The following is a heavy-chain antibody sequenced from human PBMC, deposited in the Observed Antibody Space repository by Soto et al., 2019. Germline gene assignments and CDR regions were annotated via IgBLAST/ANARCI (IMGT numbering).Heavy chain of an antibody. CDR1: GYSFTSYA. J-gene: IGHJ6*02. Sequence: SVKVSCQASGYSFTSYAIYWGRQAPVQRLEWMGWINAGNGNTKYSQKFQGRVTITSDTSASTAYMGLSSLRSEDTAVYFCARGVENIVVVLDVFGYYGMDVWGQGTTVTVS. CDR3: ARGVENIVVVLDVFGYYGMDV. D-gene: IGHD2-2*01. V-gene: IGHV1-3*01. CDR2: INAGNGNT.